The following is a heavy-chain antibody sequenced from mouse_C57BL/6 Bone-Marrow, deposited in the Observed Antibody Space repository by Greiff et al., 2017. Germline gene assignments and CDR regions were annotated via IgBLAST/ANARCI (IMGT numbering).Heavy chain of an antibody. Sequence: QVQLQQPGAELVTPGASVKLSCKASGYTFTSYWMHWVKQRPGQGLEWIGMIHPNSGSTNYNEKFKSKATLTVDKSSSTAYMQLSSLTSEDSAVYYCARVPTTAKGYFDYWGQGTTL. D-gene: IGHD1-2*01. CDR3: ARVPTTAKGYFDY. V-gene: IGHV1-64*01. CDR2: IHPNSGST. CDR1: GYTFTSYW. J-gene: IGHJ2*01.